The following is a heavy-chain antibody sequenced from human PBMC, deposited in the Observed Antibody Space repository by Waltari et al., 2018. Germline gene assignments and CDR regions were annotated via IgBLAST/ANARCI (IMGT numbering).Heavy chain of an antibody. D-gene: IGHD3-9*01. V-gene: IGHV1-69*02. CDR3: ARTTPIRAQDYFDY. Sequence: QVQLVQSGAEVKKPASSVKVSCKAAGGTFSSYTISWVRRAPGQGLEWMGRIIPILGIANYAQKFQGRVTITADKSTSTAYMELSSLRSEDTAVYYCARTTPIRAQDYFDYWGQGTLVTVSS. CDR1: GGTFSSYT. CDR2: IIPILGIA. J-gene: IGHJ4*02.